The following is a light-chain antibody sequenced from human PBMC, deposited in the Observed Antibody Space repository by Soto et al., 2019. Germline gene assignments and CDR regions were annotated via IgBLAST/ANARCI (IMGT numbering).Light chain of an antibody. V-gene: IGKV1-5*03. Sequence: DIQMTQSPSTLSGSVGDRVTITCRASQTISSWLAWYQQKPGKAPKLLIYNASTLKSGVPSRFSGSGSGTEFTLTISSLQPDDFATYYCQHYNSYSVAFGQGTKLELK. CDR1: QTISSW. CDR3: QHYNSYSVA. CDR2: NAS. J-gene: IGKJ1*01.